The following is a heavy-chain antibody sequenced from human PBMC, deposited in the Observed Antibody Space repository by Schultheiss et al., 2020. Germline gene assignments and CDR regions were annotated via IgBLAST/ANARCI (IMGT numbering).Heavy chain of an antibody. CDR1: GFTFSSYG. D-gene: IGHD6-13*01. CDR2: ISYDGSNK. Sequence: GESLKISCAASGFTFSSYGMHWVRQAPGKGLEWVAVISYDGSNKYYADSVKGRFTISRDNAKNTLYLQMNSLRADDTAVYYCGRERFDGYRRYGMDVWGQGTTVTVSS. CDR3: GRERFDGYRRYGMDV. J-gene: IGHJ6*02. V-gene: IGHV3-30*12.